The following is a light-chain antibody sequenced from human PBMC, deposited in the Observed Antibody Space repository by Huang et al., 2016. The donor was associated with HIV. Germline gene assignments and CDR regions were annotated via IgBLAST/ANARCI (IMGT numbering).Light chain of an antibody. J-gene: IGKJ4*01. CDR1: QTVIKN. V-gene: IGKV3-15*01. CDR2: GAS. CDR3: QQYNRWPPLT. Sequence: VMTQSPATLSVSPGERVTLSCRASQTVIKNLAWHQQRPGQPPRLLGYGASVRAAGVPDRFSGSWSGTDFTLTITSLQSEDFAIDYCQQYNRWPPLTFGGGTKVETK.